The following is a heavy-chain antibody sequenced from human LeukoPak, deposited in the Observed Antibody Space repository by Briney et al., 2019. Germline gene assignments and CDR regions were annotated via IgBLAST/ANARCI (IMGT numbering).Heavy chain of an antibody. V-gene: IGHV1-69*02. CDR2: IIPILGIA. CDR3: ARALSGSYRFDY. CDR1: GGTFSSYT. D-gene: IGHD1-26*01. J-gene: IGHJ4*02. Sequence: SVKVSCKSSGGTFSSYTISWVRQAPGQGLEWMGRIIPILGIANYAQKFQGRVTITADKSTSTAYMELSSLRSEDTAVYYCARALSGSYRFDYWGQGTLVTVSS.